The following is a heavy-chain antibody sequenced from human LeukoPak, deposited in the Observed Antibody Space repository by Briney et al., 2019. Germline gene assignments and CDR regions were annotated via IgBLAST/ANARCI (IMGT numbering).Heavy chain of an antibody. D-gene: IGHD6-19*01. J-gene: IGHJ5*02. V-gene: IGHV4-59*08. CDR3: ARLGVAGTSWFDP. CDR2: IYYSGII. Sequence: SETLSLTCTVSGASISSYYWXXXXXXPXXXXXXFGYIYYSGIINYNPXLKSRVTMSXDXXXNQFSLKLSSVTAADTAVYYCARLGVAGTSWFDPWGQGTLVTVSS. CDR1: GASISSYY.